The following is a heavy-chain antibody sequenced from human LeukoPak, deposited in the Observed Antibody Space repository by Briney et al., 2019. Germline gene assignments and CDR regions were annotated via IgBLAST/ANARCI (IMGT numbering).Heavy chain of an antibody. CDR3: ARDRYISRSWGYDFDY. J-gene: IGHJ4*02. Sequence: SGGSLRPSCEASGFTFSSYWMSWVRQAPGKGLEWVANIKQDGGEKYYVDSVKGRFTISRDNAKNSLYLQMNSLRAEDTAVYYCARDRYISRSWGYDFDYWGQGTLVTVSS. CDR1: GFTFSSYW. V-gene: IGHV3-7*01. D-gene: IGHD6-13*01. CDR2: IKQDGGEK.